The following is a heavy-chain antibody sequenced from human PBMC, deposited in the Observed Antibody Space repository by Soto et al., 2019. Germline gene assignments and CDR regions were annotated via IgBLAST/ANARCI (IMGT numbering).Heavy chain of an antibody. CDR3: ASGRGYSYGSFDY. J-gene: IGHJ4*02. D-gene: IGHD5-18*01. Sequence: SETLSLTCSVSGGSISSGYWTWIRQPPGKGLEWIGYIYYGGSINYNPSLKSRVIISVDTAKNQFSLKLSSVTAADTAVYYCASGRGYSYGSFDYWGQGTLVTVSS. CDR1: GGSISSGY. V-gene: IGHV4-59*01. CDR2: IYYGGSI.